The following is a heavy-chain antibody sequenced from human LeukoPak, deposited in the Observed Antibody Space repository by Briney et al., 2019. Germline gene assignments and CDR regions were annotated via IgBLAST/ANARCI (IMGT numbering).Heavy chain of an antibody. CDR1: GFTFSSYW. CDR3: ARGEYSDINTYFSDVFVI. Sequence: PGGSLRLSCAASGFTFSSYWMSWVRQAPGQGLEWVANIQQDGSEKYYVDSVKGRFTISRDNAKNSLYLQMNSLRAEDTALYYCARGEYSDINTYFSDVFVIWGEGTMVTVSS. CDR2: IQQDGSEK. V-gene: IGHV3-7*01. J-gene: IGHJ3*02. D-gene: IGHD3-22*01.